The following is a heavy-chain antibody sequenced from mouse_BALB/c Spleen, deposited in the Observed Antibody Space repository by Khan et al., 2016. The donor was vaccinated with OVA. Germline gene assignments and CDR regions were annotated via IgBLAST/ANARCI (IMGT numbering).Heavy chain of an antibody. CDR1: GFSLTSYG. D-gene: IGHD6-1*01. CDR3: ARQVCPGYFDV. V-gene: IGHV2-6-1*01. CDR2: IWSDGRT. J-gene: IGHJ1*01. Sequence: QVQLKESGPGPVAPSQSLSITCTISGFSLTSYGVHWVRQPAGKGLEWLVVIWSDGRTTYNSALKSRLSISKDNSKSQVFLKVISPQTDDNAIYYCARQVCPGYFDVWGAGTTVTVSS.